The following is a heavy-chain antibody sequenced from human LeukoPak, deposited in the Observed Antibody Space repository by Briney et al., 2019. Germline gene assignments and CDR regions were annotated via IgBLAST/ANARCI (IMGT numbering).Heavy chain of an antibody. V-gene: IGHV1-46*01. CDR3: ARVGQLAFPDNWFDP. CDR1: GYTFTSYY. J-gene: IGHJ5*02. CDR2: INPSGGST. D-gene: IGHD6-13*01. Sequence: GASVKVSCKASGYTFTSYYMHWVRQAPGQGLEWMGIINPSGGSTSYAQKFQGRVTMTRDMSTSTVYMELSSLRSEDTAVYYCARVGQLAFPDNWFDPWGQGTLVTVSS.